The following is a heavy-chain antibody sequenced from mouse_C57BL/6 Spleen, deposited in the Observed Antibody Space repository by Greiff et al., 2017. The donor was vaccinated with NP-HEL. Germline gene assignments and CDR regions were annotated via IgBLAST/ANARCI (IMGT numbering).Heavy chain of an antibody. Sequence: QVQLQQPGAELVKPGASVKLSCKASGYTFTSYWMQWVKQRPGQGLEWIGEIDPSDSYTNYNQKFKGKATLTVDTSSSTASMQLSSLTSEDSAVYYCAARQLRLQEWFAYWGQGTLVTVSA. CDR1: GYTFTSYW. J-gene: IGHJ3*01. V-gene: IGHV1-50*01. CDR3: AARQLRLQEWFAY. CDR2: IDPSDSYT. D-gene: IGHD3-2*02.